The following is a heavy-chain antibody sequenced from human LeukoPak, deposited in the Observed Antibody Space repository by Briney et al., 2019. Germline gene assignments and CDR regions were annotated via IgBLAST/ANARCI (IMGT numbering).Heavy chain of an antibody. J-gene: IGHJ4*02. CDR1: GYTFTSYA. Sequence: ASVKVSCKASGYTFTSYAMHWVRQAPGQRLEWIGWINAGNGNTKYSQKFQGRVTITRDTSASTAYMELSSLRSEDTAVYYCARDSPIGSSFVFWGQGTLVTVSS. D-gene: IGHD6-13*01. CDR2: INAGNGNT. CDR3: ARDSPIGSSFVF. V-gene: IGHV1-3*01.